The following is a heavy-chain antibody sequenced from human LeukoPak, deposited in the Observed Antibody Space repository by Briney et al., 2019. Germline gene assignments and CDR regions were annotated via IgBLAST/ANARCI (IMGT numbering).Heavy chain of an antibody. CDR3: AISRGDSSGYSGFDP. V-gene: IGHV1-69*13. J-gene: IGHJ5*02. CDR2: IIPIFGTA. Sequence: PVKVSCKASGGTFSSYAISWVRQAPGQGLEWMGGIIPIFGTANYAQKFQGRVTITADESTSTAYMELSSLRSEDTAVYYCAISRGDSSGYSGFDPWGQGTLVTVSS. CDR1: GGTFSSYA. D-gene: IGHD3-22*01.